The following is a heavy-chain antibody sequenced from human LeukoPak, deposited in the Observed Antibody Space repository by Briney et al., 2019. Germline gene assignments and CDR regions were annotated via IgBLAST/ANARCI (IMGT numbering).Heavy chain of an antibody. J-gene: IGHJ4*02. D-gene: IGHD5-18*01. CDR2: IWYDGSNK. Sequence: GRSLRLSCAASGFTFSSYGMHWVRQAPGKGLEWVAVIWYDGSNKYYADSVKGRFTISRDNSKNTLYLQMNSLRAEDTAVYYCAKAGYSYGYGGHTMDYWGQGTLVTVSS. V-gene: IGHV3-33*06. CDR3: AKAGYSYGYGGHTMDY. CDR1: GFTFSSYG.